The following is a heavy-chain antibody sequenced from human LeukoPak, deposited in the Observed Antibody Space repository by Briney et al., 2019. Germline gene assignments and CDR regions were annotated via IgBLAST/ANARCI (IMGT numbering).Heavy chain of an antibody. CDR2: INPNSGGT. D-gene: IGHD3-22*01. CDR1: GYTFTGYY. CDR3: ARGELVVVPSGAFDI. J-gene: IGHJ3*02. Sequence: GASVKVSCKASGYTFTGYYMHWVRQAPGQGLEWMGWINPNSGGTNYAQKFQGRVTMTRDTSISTAYMELSRLRSDDTAVYYCARGELVVVPSGAFDIWGQGTMVTVSS. V-gene: IGHV1-2*02.